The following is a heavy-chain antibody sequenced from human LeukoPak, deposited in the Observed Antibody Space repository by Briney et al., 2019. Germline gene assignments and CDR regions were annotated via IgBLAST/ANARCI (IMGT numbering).Heavy chain of an antibody. CDR2: IYPGDSDT. V-gene: IGHV5-51*01. D-gene: IGHD3-10*01. CDR1: GYSFTSYW. Sequence: GESLKISCKGSGYSFTSYWIGWVRQMPGKGLEWMGIIYPGDSDTRYSPSFQGQVTISADKSISTAYLQWSSLKDSDAAMYYCFLTMVRGVIIANQKRFDPWGQGTLVTVSS. J-gene: IGHJ5*02. CDR3: FLTMVRGVIIANQKRFDP.